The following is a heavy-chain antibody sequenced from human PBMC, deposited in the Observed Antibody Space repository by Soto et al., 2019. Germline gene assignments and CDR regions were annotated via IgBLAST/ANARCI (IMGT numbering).Heavy chain of an antibody. CDR2: ITISGNTV. CDR3: ARVSWREKYGMDV. J-gene: IGHJ6*02. V-gene: IGHV3-11*01. Sequence: LRLSCAASGFPFSDSYMSWIRQAPGKGLEWISYITISGNTVYYADSLKGRFTISRDNAKNSLYLQMNRLRAEDTAVYYCARVSWREKYGMDVWGQGTTVTVSS. CDR1: GFPFSDSY.